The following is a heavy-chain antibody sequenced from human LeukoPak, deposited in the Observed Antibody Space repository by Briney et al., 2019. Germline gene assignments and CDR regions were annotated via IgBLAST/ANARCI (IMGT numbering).Heavy chain of an antibody. CDR2: IKQDGSEK. D-gene: IGHD1-26*01. CDR3: ASAVGATSYYYYMDV. J-gene: IGHJ6*03. CDR1: GFTFSSYW. V-gene: IGHV3-7*01. Sequence: GSLRLSCAASGFTFSSYWMSWVRQAPGKGLEWVANIKQDGSEKYYVDSVKGRFAISRDNAKNSLYLQMNSLRAEATAVYYCASAVGATSYYYYMDVWGKGTTVTVSS.